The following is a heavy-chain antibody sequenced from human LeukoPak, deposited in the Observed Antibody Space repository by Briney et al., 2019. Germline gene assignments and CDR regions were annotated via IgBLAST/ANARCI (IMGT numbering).Heavy chain of an antibody. J-gene: IGHJ4*02. V-gene: IGHV4-34*01. CDR3: ARARITMVRGAPPDY. D-gene: IGHD3-10*01. CDR2: INHSGST. CDR1: GGSCSGYY. Sequence: SETLSLTCAVYGGSCSGYYWSWIRQRPGKGLEWIGEINHSGSTNYNPSLKSRVTISVDTSKNQFSLKLSSVTAADTAVYYCARARITMVRGAPPDYWGQGTLVTVSS.